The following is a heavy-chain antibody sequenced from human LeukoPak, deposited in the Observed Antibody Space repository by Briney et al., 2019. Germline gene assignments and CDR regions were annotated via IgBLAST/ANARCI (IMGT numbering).Heavy chain of an antibody. Sequence: PGGSLRLSCAASGFTFSSYEMNWVRQAPGKGLEWVSYISSSGSTIYYADSVKGRFTISRDNAKNSLYLQMNSLRAEDTAVYYCARDPHYYYDSSGYKPGHAFDIWGQGTMVTVSS. CDR1: GFTFSSYE. J-gene: IGHJ3*02. CDR3: ARDPHYYYDSSGYKPGHAFDI. D-gene: IGHD3-22*01. CDR2: ISSSGSTI. V-gene: IGHV3-48*03.